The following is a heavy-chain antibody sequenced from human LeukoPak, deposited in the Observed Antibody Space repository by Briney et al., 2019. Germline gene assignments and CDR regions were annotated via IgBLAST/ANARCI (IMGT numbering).Heavy chain of an antibody. J-gene: IGHJ6*02. D-gene: IGHD2-2*01. CDR3: ARQSDCSSTSCYFYYYYGMDV. Sequence: RASVKVSCKASGYTFTGYYMHWVRQAPGQGLEWMGRINPNSGGTNYAQKFQGRVTMTRDTSISTAYMELSRLRSDDTAVYYCARQSDCSSTSCYFYYYYGMDVWGQGTTVTVSS. CDR2: INPNSGGT. CDR1: GYTFTGYY. V-gene: IGHV1-2*06.